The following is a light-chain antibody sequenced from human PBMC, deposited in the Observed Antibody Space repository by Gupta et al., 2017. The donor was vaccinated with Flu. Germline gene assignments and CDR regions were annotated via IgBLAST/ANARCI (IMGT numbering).Light chain of an antibody. CDR3: QAWDRNTDYV. Sequence: SFELTQPPSVSVSPGQTANITCSGDNLGNKYACWYQQKSGQSPVLVIYQDSKRPSGIPERFSGSSSGNTATLTITGTQAVDEADYYCQAWDRNTDYVYGAGTKVTVL. CDR1: NLGNKY. CDR2: QDS. V-gene: IGLV3-1*01. J-gene: IGLJ1*01.